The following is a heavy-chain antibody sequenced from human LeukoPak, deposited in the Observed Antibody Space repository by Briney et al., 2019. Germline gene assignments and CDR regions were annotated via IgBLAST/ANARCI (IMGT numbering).Heavy chain of an antibody. CDR2: ISSSGSTI. CDR3: ARPTKEGSSWYWWFDP. V-gene: IGHV3-48*03. D-gene: IGHD6-13*01. CDR1: GSTFSSYE. J-gene: IGHJ5*02. Sequence: PGGSLRLSCAASGSTFSSYEMNWVRQAPGKGLEWVSYISSSGSTIYYADSVKGRFTISRDNAKNSLYLQVNSLRAEDTAVYYCARPTKEGSSWYWWFDPWGQGTLVTVSS.